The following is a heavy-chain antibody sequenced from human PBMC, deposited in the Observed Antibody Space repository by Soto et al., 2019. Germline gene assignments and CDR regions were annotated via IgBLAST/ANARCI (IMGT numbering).Heavy chain of an antibody. D-gene: IGHD6-6*01. CDR2: ISYDGSNK. CDR3: AKEKGHLYSSSPNYYYYYGMDV. J-gene: IGHJ6*02. Sequence: ESGGGVVQPGRSLRLSCAASGFTFSSYGMHWVRQAPGKGLEWVAVISYDGSNKYYADSVKGRFTISRDNSKNTLYLQMNSLRAEDTAVYYCAKEKGHLYSSSPNYYYYYGMDVWGQGTTVTVSS. V-gene: IGHV3-30*18. CDR1: GFTFSSYG.